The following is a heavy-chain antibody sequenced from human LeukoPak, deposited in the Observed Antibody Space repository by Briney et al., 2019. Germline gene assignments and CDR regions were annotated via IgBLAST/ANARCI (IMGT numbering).Heavy chain of an antibody. CDR2: IHHTGST. CDR3: ARNGDYSADS. V-gene: IGHV4-4*02. Sequence: SETLSLTCAVSGYSISSGYWWSWVRQPPGKGLEWIGEIHHTGSTNHNPSLKSRDTISVDKSKNQFSLKLTSVTAADTAVYYCARNGDYSADSWGQGTLLTVSS. J-gene: IGHJ4*02. D-gene: IGHD4-17*01. CDR1: GYSISSGYW.